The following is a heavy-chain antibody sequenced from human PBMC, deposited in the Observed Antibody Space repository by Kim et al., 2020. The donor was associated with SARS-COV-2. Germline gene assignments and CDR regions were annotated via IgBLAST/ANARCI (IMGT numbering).Heavy chain of an antibody. D-gene: IGHD3-16*01. J-gene: IGHJ2*01. CDR1: GGSLSSGGYA. V-gene: IGHV4-30-2*01. Sequence: SETLSLTCRVSGGSLSSGGYAWSWIRQAPGKGPEWIGYIYYSGTSHHNPALSRRATLSIERSKNQITLQLRPVTAADTAVYFCASGGASTWTSFWYFDV. CDR3: ASGGASTWTSFWYFDV. CDR2: IYYSGTS.